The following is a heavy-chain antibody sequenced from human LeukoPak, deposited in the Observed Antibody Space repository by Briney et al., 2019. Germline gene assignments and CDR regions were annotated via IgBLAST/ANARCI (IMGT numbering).Heavy chain of an antibody. CDR2: IYYSGST. D-gene: IGHD2-15*01. V-gene: IGHV4-39*07. CDR3: ARRRIVVVVAAMGGWFDP. J-gene: IGHJ5*02. CDR1: GGSISSSSYY. Sequence: PSETLSLTCTVSGGSISSSSYYWGWIRQPPGKGLEWIGSIYYSGSTYYNPSLKSRVTISVDTSRNQFSLKLSSVTAADTAVYYCARRRIVVVVAAMGGWFDPWGQGTLVTVSS.